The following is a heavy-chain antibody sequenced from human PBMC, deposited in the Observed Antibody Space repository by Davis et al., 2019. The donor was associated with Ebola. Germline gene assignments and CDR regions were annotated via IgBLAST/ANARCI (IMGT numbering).Heavy chain of an antibody. J-gene: IGHJ5*02. Sequence: PSETLSLTCAVSGGSITNNNWWRWVRQSPNKGLEWIGQIFHGGSTNYTPSLRSRVTISVDKSKNHFSLKLTSVTAADTAVYYCVKNAVADNGIVNWFDPWGQGILVTVSS. D-gene: IGHD6-19*01. CDR2: IFHGGST. V-gene: IGHV4-4*02. CDR3: VKNAVADNGIVNWFDP. CDR1: GGSITNNNW.